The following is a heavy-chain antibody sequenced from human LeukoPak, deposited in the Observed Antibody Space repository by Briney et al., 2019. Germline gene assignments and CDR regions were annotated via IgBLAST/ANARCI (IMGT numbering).Heavy chain of an antibody. CDR3: ARDPPGGYFDWLLPEQDAFDI. J-gene: IGHJ3*02. CDR2: ISSSGSTI. Sequence: KPGGSLRLSCAASGFTFSDYYMSWIRQAPGKGLEWVSYISSSGSTIYYADSVKGRFTISRDNAKNSLYLQMNSLRAEDTAVYYCARDPPGGYFDWLLPEQDAFDIWGQGTMVTVSS. D-gene: IGHD3-9*01. V-gene: IGHV3-11*04. CDR1: GFTFSDYY.